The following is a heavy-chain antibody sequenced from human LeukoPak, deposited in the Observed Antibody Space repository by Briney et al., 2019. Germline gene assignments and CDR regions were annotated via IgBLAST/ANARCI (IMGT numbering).Heavy chain of an antibody. CDR2: IIPIFGTA. Sequence: ASVKVSCKASGGTFSSYAISWVRQAPGQGLEWMGGIIPIFGTANYAQKFQGRVTITTDESTSTAYMELSSLRSEDTAVYYCARWNERVLGVFDYWGQGTLVTVSS. D-gene: IGHD3-10*01. J-gene: IGHJ4*02. CDR3: ARWNERVLGVFDY. CDR1: GGTFSSYA. V-gene: IGHV1-69*05.